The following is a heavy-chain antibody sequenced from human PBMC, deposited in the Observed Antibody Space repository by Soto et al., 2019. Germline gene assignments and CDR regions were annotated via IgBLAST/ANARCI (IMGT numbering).Heavy chain of an antibody. Sequence: EVQLLESGGGLVQPGGSLRLSCAASGFTVSSNYMSWVRQAPGKGLEWVSVIYSGGSTYYADSVKGRFTISRDNSKNTLYLQMNSLRAEDTAVYYCARDSSPIEYSSSHGMDVWGQGTTVTVSS. V-gene: IGHV3-53*01. CDR3: ARDSSPIEYSSSHGMDV. J-gene: IGHJ6*02. CDR2: IYSGGST. D-gene: IGHD6-6*01. CDR1: GFTVSSNY.